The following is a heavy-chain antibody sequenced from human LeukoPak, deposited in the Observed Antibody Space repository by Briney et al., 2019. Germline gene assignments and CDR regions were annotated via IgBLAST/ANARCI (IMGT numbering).Heavy chain of an antibody. CDR3: AREILGGFNPGAY. Sequence: MTSETLSLTCTVSLDSTTSNFWSWVRQPPGKGLEWIGEIHRSGSPNYNPSLQSRVTISIDRSRNQIVLELSSVTAADTAVYYCAREILGGFNPGAYWGQGTLVTVSS. CDR1: LDSTTSNF. D-gene: IGHD1-14*01. V-gene: IGHV4-4*02. CDR2: IHRSGSP. J-gene: IGHJ4*02.